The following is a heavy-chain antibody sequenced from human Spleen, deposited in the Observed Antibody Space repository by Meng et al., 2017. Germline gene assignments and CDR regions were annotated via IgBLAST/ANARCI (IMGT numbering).Heavy chain of an antibody. Sequence: QVQLQESGPGLVRPSETLSLTCTVSGGSVSSGNYYWSWARQPPGKGLEWIGEINHSGGTNYNPSLKSRVTISVDMSKNQFSLKLSSVTAADTAVYYCARGLLLAALRNWGQGTLVTVSS. V-gene: IGHV4-61*01. D-gene: IGHD6-6*01. CDR2: INHSGGT. CDR1: GGSVSSGNYY. J-gene: IGHJ4*02. CDR3: ARGLLLAALRN.